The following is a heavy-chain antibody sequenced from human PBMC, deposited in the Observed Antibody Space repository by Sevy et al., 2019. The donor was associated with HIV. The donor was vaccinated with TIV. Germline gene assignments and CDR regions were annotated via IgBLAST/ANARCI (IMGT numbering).Heavy chain of an antibody. V-gene: IGHV3-33*01. CDR1: GFTFSSFG. Sequence: GESLKISCGASGFTFSSFGMHWVRQAPGKGLEWVAVIWFDGSNTYYADSVKGRFTSSREIAKNTLHLQMNSLRAEDTAVYYCASDLEFYDSGDYGPAFMPDFWGHGTLVTVSS. CDR3: ASDLEFYDSGDYGPAFMPDF. CDR2: IWFDGSNT. J-gene: IGHJ4*01. D-gene: IGHD4-17*01.